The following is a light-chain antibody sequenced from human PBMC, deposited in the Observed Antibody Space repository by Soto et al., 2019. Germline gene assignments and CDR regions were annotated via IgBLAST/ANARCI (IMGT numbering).Light chain of an antibody. CDR2: KVS. V-gene: IGKV2-30*01. Sequence: DVVVTQSPLALPVTLGQPASISCRSTQSLVDSDGNTYLTWLQQRPGQSPRRLIYKVSNRDSGVPDRFSGSGSGTDFTLKISWVEAEDVGVYYCLQGTHWPWTLGQGTQVEIK. CDR3: LQGTHWPWT. J-gene: IGKJ1*01. CDR1: QSLVDSDGNTY.